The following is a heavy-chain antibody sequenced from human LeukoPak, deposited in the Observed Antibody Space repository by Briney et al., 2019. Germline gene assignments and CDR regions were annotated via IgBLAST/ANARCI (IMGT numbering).Heavy chain of an antibody. CDR2: IYYSGST. CDR3: ARDDYSNYRFDY. Sequence: PSETLSLTCTVSGGSISSGDYYWSWIRQPPGKGLEWIGYIYYSGSTYYNPSLKSRVTISVDTSKNQFSLKLSSVTAADTAVYYCARDDYSNYRFDYWGQRTLVTVSS. V-gene: IGHV4-30-4*08. J-gene: IGHJ4*02. CDR1: GGSISSGDYY. D-gene: IGHD4-11*01.